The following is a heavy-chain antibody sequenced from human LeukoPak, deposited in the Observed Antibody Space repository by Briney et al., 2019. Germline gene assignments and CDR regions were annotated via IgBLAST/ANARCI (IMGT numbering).Heavy chain of an antibody. J-gene: IGHJ3*02. CDR3: ARVGKIDCSSTSCCTGAFDI. CDR2: IYTSGST. V-gene: IGHV4-4*07. D-gene: IGHD2-2*02. CDR1: GGSISSYY. Sequence: SETLSLTCTVSGGSISSYYWSWIRQPAGKGLEWIGRIYTSGSTNYNPSLKSRVTMSVDTSKNQFSLKLSSVTAADTAVYYCARVGKIDCSSTSCCTGAFDIWGQGTMVTVSS.